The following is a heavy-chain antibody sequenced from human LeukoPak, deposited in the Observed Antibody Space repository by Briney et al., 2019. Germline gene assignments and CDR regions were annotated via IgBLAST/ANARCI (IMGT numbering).Heavy chain of an antibody. CDR3: AADTSPHPESAFDI. CDR2: IVVGSGDT. Sequence: SVKVSCKASGFTFTSSAMQWVRQARGQRLEWIGWIVVGSGDTNYAQKFQEGVTITRDMSTSTAYMELSSLRSEDTAVYYCAADTSPHPESAFDIWGQGTMVTVSS. J-gene: IGHJ3*02. V-gene: IGHV1-58*02. CDR1: GFTFTSSA.